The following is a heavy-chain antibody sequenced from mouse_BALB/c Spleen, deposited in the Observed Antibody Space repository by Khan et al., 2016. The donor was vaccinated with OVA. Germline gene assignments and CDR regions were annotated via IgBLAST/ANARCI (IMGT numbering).Heavy chain of an antibody. V-gene: IGHV1-77*01. D-gene: IGHD4-1*01. CDR1: GYTFSDFY. CDR3: ARSGTGSFLY. Sequence: QVQLKQSGAELARPGASVKLSCKASGYTFSDFYINWVKQRTGQGLEWIGEIYPGRGNTYYNEKFKGKATLTADKSSSTAYMHFSSLTSEDSAVYFLARSGTGSFLYWGQGTLVTVSA. CDR2: IYPGRGNT. J-gene: IGHJ3*01.